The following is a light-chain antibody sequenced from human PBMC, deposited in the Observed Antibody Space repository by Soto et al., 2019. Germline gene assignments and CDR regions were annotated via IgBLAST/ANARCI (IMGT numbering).Light chain of an antibody. CDR2: EVS. Sequence: LTQPASVSGSPGQSITISCTGTSSDVGGYNYVSWYPQHPGKAPKLMIYEVSNRPSGVSNRFSGSKSGNTASLTISGLQAEDEADYYCSSFTSGSTLFGTGTKVTVL. V-gene: IGLV2-14*01. CDR3: SSFTSGSTL. CDR1: SSDVGGYNY. J-gene: IGLJ1*01.